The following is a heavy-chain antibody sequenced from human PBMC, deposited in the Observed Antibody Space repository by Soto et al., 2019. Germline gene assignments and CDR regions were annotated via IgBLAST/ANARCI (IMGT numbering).Heavy chain of an antibody. D-gene: IGHD2-15*01. V-gene: IGHV1-2*04. CDR2: INPNSGGT. CDR1: GYTFTGYY. Sequence: QVQLVQSGAEVKKPGASVKVSCKASGYTFTGYYMHWVRQAPGQGLEWMGWINPNSGGTNYAQKFQGWVTMTRDTSISTAYMELSRLSSDDTAVYYCARATSVVVVAFDYWGQGTLVTVSS. J-gene: IGHJ4*02. CDR3: ARATSVVVVAFDY.